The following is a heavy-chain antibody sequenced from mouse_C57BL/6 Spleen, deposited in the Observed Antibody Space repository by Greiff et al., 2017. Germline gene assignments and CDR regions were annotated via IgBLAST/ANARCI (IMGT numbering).Heavy chain of an antibody. V-gene: IGHV2-2*01. CDR1: GFSLTSYG. J-gene: IGHJ4*01. Sequence: QVQLKESGPGLVQPSQSLSITCTVSGFSLTSYGVHWVRQSPGKGLEWLGVIWSGGSTDYNAAFISRLSISKDNSKSQVFFKMNILQSDDTAIYYCASNPIYYGNDDAMDYWGQGTSVTVSS. D-gene: IGHD2-2*01. CDR2: IWSGGST. CDR3: ASNPIYYGNDDAMDY.